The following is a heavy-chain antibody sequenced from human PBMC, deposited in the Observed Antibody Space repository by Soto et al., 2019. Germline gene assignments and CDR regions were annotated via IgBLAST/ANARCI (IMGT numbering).Heavy chain of an antibody. CDR3: ARSFPWHYYFDC. J-gene: IGHJ4*02. CDR1: PGSISTTSYY. Sequence: SQMLCLPCISSPGSISTTSYYCGWIRQSPARGLEWIAGIYYSGSAYYNPCLKSRVTISVERSKNQFSLRLSSVTAADTAVHDCARSFPWHYYFDCWGQVTMVTASS. V-gene: IGHV4-39*01. CDR2: IYYSGSA. D-gene: IGHD3-3*02.